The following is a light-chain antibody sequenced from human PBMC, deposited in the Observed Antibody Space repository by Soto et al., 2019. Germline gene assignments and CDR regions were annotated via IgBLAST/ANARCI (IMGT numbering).Light chain of an antibody. Sequence: DIQMTQSPSSLAASVGDRVTIACRASQSISSSLNWYQQKPGKAPRPLIYAASSLQSGVPSRFTGTGSGADFTLTISSLQPEDFATYFCPHSYSTPYTFGQGTNLEIK. V-gene: IGKV1-39*01. CDR3: PHSYSTPYT. CDR2: AAS. CDR1: QSISSS. J-gene: IGKJ2*01.